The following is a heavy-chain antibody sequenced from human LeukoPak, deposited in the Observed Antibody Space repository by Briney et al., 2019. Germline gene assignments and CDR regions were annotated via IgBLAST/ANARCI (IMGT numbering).Heavy chain of an antibody. CDR2: IYSGDNT. CDR1: GYTLTELS. V-gene: IGHV3-53*01. Sequence: ASVKVSCKVSGYTLTELSMHWVRQAPGKGLEWVSIIYSGDNTYYADSMKGRFTISRDNSKNTLYLQMNSLRAEDTAVYYCATYSSSSDYFDYWGQGTLVIVSS. CDR3: ATYSSSSDYFDY. J-gene: IGHJ4*02. D-gene: IGHD6-6*01.